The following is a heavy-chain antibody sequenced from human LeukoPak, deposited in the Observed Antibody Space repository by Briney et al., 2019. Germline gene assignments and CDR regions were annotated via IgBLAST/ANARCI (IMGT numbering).Heavy chain of an antibody. D-gene: IGHD4-17*01. J-gene: IGHJ4*02. V-gene: IGHV3-23*01. Sequence: PGGSLRLSCAASGFTFSSYAMGWVRKAPGKGLEWVSAISNSGDSTNYADSVKGRFTISRDNSKNTLYLQMNSLRAEDTAVYYCAKDSMTPRYGDYEEWGQGTLVTVSS. CDR2: ISNSGDST. CDR3: AKDSMTPRYGDYEE. CDR1: GFTFSSYA.